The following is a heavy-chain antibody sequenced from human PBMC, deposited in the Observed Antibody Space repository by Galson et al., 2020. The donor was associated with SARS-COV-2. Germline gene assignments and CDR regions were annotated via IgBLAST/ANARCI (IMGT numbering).Heavy chain of an antibody. CDR3: ATATAVGDDFWSGYYYYYCGMDV. CDR2: FDPEDGET. J-gene: IGHJ6*02. Sequence: ASVKVSCKVSGYTLTELSMHWVRQAPGKGLEWMGGFDPEDGETIYAQKFQGRVTMTEDTSTDTAYMELSSLRSEDTAVYYCATATAVGDDFWSGYYYYYCGMDVWGQGTTVTVSS. V-gene: IGHV1-24*01. CDR1: GYTLTELS. D-gene: IGHD3-3*01.